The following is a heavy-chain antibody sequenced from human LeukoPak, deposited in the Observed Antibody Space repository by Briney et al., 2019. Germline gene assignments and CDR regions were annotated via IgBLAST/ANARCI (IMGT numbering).Heavy chain of an antibody. CDR1: GFTFSTYA. CDR2: IRQDGSEK. CDR3: ARGIGSDY. Sequence: GGSLRLSCAASGFTFSTYAMSWVRQAPGKGLEWVANIRQDGSEKYYVDSVKGRFTISRDNAKNSLYLQMNSLRADDTAIYYCARGIGSDYWGQGALVTVSS. J-gene: IGHJ4*02. D-gene: IGHD5-12*01. V-gene: IGHV3-7*04.